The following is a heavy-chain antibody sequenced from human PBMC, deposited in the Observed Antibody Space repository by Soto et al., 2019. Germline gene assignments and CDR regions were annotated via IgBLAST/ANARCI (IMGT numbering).Heavy chain of an antibody. V-gene: IGHV3-30*18. CDR2: ISYDGSNK. Sequence: QVQLVESGGGVVQPGRSLRLSCAASGFTFSSYGMHWVRQAPGKGLEWVAVISYDGSNKYYADSVKGRFTISRDNSKNTLYLQMNSLRAEDTAVYYCAKDGEGYCSSTSCGLIDFDYWGQGTLVTVSS. CDR3: AKDGEGYCSSTSCGLIDFDY. D-gene: IGHD2-2*01. CDR1: GFTFSSYG. J-gene: IGHJ4*02.